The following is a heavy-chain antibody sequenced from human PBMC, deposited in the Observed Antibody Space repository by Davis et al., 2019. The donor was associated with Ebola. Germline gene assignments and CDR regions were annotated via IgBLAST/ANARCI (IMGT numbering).Heavy chain of an antibody. J-gene: IGHJ3*02. Sequence: HRESLKISCKGSGYSFTSYWIGWVRQMPGKGLEWMGIIYPGDSDTRYSPSFQGQVTISADKSISTAYLQWSSLKASDTAMYYCARGSDYGGNFDAFDIWGQGTMVTVSS. D-gene: IGHD4-23*01. CDR1: GYSFTSYW. CDR3: ARGSDYGGNFDAFDI. CDR2: IYPGDSDT. V-gene: IGHV5-51*01.